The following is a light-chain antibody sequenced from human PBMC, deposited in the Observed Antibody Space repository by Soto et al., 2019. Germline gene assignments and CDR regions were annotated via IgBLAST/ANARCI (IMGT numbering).Light chain of an antibody. CDR2: DVS. V-gene: IGKV3-20*01. CDR3: QLYGDSPT. Sequence: IVLTQSPGTLSLSPGERATLSCRASQSVTSKYLAWFQQKPGQAPRLLLYDVSTRATGFPDRFSGSGSGTDFTLTISRLEPEDFAVYYCQLYGDSPTFGGWTKVEIK. CDR1: QSVTSKY. J-gene: IGKJ4*01.